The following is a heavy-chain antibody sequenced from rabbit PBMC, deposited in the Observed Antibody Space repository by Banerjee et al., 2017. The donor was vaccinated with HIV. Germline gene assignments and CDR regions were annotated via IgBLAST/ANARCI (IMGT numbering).Heavy chain of an antibody. D-gene: IGHD4-1*01. CDR1: GFTLSNYW. CDR3: ARDLAGVIGWNFGL. V-gene: IGHV1S40*01. J-gene: IGHJ3*01. Sequence: QSLEESGGDLVKPGASLTLTCTASGFTLSNYWMCWVRQAPGKGLEWIACIYSGSGGSTYYASWAKGRFTISKTSSTTVTLQMTSLTAADTATYFCARDLAGVIGWNFGLWGQGTLVTVS. CDR2: IYSGSGGST.